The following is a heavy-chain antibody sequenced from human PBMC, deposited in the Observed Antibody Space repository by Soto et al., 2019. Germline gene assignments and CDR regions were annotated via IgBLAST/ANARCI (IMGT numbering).Heavy chain of an antibody. Sequence: QVQLVGSGGGVVQPGRSLRLSCAASGFTFSSYAMHWVRQAPGKGLEWVAVISYDGSNKYYADSVKGRFTISRDNSKNTLYLQMNSLRAEDTAVYYCARAIVGATIDAFDIWGQGTMVTVSS. J-gene: IGHJ3*02. D-gene: IGHD1-26*01. CDR1: GFTFSSYA. CDR2: ISYDGSNK. CDR3: ARAIVGATIDAFDI. V-gene: IGHV3-30-3*01.